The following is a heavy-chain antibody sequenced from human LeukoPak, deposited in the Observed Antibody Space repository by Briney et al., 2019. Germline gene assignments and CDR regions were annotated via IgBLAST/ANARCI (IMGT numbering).Heavy chain of an antibody. Sequence: SETLSLTCTVSGDSVSSGGYYWTWIRQHPGKGLEWIGYISNSGTTSYNPSLESRVSISVDTSNNQFSLRLNSVTAADTAVYYCARDVVVTASPDAFDIWGQGTMVTVSS. V-gene: IGHV4-31*03. D-gene: IGHD2-21*02. J-gene: IGHJ3*02. CDR1: GDSVSSGGYY. CDR3: ARDVVVTASPDAFDI. CDR2: ISNSGTT.